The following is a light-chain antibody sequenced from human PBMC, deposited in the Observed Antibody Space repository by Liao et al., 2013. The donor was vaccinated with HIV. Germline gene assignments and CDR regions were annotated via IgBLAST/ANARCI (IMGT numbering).Light chain of an antibody. CDR3: QAWDRNTAI. Sequence: SYELTQPPSVSVSPGQTASVTCFGDKLGDKYVSWIQQRPGQSPVLVIYRDTKRPSGIPERFSGSNSGNTATLTISGTQAMDEADYFCQAWDRNTAIFGGGTKLTVL. CDR2: RDT. V-gene: IGLV3-1*01. CDR1: KLGDKY. J-gene: IGLJ2*01.